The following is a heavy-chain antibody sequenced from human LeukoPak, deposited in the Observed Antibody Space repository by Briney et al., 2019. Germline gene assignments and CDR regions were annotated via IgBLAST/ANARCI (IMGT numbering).Heavy chain of an antibody. V-gene: IGHV4-34*01. Sequence: SETLSLTCAVYGGSFSGYYWSWIRQPPGKGLEWIGEINHSGSTNYNPSLKSRVTISVDTSKNQFSPKLSSVTAADTAVYYCATASWRGYSNSPFDYWGQGTLVTVSS. CDR1: GGSFSGYY. CDR2: INHSGST. CDR3: ATASWRGYSNSPFDY. D-gene: IGHD6-6*01. J-gene: IGHJ4*02.